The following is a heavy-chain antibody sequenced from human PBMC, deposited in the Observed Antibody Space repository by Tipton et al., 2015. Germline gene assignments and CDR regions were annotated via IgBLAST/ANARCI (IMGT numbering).Heavy chain of an antibody. V-gene: IGHV4-61*02. Sequence: TLSLTCTVSGASISNGLYYWNWIRQSAGKGLEWIGRVYFSGIADYNPPLASRVIMSVDTSTSQFFLQRSPVTAADTAVYYCARDSGISSYFDTWGQGLPVTVSS. J-gene: IGHJ4*02. CDR3: ARDSGISSYFDT. CDR2: VYFSGIA. CDR1: GASISNGLYY.